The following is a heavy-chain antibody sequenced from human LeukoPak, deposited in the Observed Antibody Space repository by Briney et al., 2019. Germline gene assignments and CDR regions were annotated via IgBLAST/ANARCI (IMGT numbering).Heavy chain of an antibody. Sequence: SETLSLTCAVYGGSFTSYYWSWIRQPPGKRLEWIGEISHTGHTNYNPSLKSRVTMSVETSKNQLSLILTSVTAADTAVYYCARGPYSSDAGYWGQGTLVTVSS. V-gene: IGHV4-34*01. J-gene: IGHJ4*02. CDR1: GGSFTSYY. D-gene: IGHD6-25*01. CDR3: ARGPYSSDAGY. CDR2: ISHTGHT.